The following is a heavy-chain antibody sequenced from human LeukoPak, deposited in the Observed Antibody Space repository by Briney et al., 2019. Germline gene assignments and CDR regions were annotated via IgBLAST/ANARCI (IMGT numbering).Heavy chain of an antibody. CDR2: ISAYNGNT. V-gene: IGHV1-18*01. Sequence: ASVKVSCKASGYTLTSYGISWVRQAPGQGLEWMGWISAYNGNTNYAQKLQGRVTMTTDTSTSTAYMELRSLRSDDTAVYYCATMDRIAAAGASLDYWGQGTLVTVSS. J-gene: IGHJ4*02. CDR1: GYTLTSYG. D-gene: IGHD6-13*01. CDR3: ATMDRIAAAGASLDY.